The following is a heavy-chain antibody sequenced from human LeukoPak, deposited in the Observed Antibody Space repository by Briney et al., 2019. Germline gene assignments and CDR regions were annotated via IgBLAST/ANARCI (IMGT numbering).Heavy chain of an antibody. Sequence: GGSLRLSCAASGFNFSSYWMHWVRQVPGKGLVWVSRINPGGSSTAYADFVKGRFTISRDNAENTLYLQMDSLRAEDTAVYYCARSNQADDYWGQGALVTVSS. V-gene: IGHV3-74*01. J-gene: IGHJ4*02. D-gene: IGHD1-14*01. CDR2: INPGGSST. CDR1: GFNFSSYW. CDR3: ARSNQADDY.